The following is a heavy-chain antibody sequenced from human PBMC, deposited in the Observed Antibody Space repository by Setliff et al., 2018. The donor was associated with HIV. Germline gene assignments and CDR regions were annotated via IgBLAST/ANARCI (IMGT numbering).Heavy chain of an antibody. V-gene: IGHV4-39*01. CDR1: GGSVSTSSYS. CDR3: GRVAGYCAPSRCYGYNAFDI. CDR2: IYHTGKT. Sequence: SETLSLTCTVSGGSVSTSSYSWGWIRQPPGKGLEWIGTIYHTGKTYYNSSLNSRVTIAVDTSKDQFSLNLSTVTAADTAVYYCGRVAGYCAPSRCYGYNAFDIWGPGTMVT. D-gene: IGHD2-15*01. J-gene: IGHJ3*02.